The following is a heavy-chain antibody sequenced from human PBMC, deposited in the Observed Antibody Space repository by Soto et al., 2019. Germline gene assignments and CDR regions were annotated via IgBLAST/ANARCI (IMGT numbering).Heavy chain of an antibody. Sequence: QVHLVQSGAEVKKPGASVKVSCKGSGYGFTTYGITWVRQAPGQGLEWMAWMSAHNGNTNYAQKLQGIVTVTRGTSTSTAYMELRSLRSDDPAVYDFARGRYGDYGGQGALVTVSS. CDR3: ARGRYGDY. D-gene: IGHD1-1*01. CDR1: GYGFTTYG. CDR2: MSAHNGNT. V-gene: IGHV1-18*01. J-gene: IGHJ4*02.